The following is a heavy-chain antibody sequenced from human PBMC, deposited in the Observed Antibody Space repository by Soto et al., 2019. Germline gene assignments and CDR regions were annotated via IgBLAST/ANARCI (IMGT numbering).Heavy chain of an antibody. CDR2: ISSSSSYI. D-gene: IGHD1-26*01. CDR3: AKSYTQGGSYYNWFDP. J-gene: IGHJ5*02. CDR1: GFTFSSYS. Sequence: GGSLRLSCAASGFTFSSYSMNWVRQAPGKGLEWVSSISSSSSYIYYADSVKGRFTISRDNSKNTLYLQMNSLRAEDTAVYYCAKSYTQGGSYYNWFDPWGQGTLVTVSS. V-gene: IGHV3-21*01.